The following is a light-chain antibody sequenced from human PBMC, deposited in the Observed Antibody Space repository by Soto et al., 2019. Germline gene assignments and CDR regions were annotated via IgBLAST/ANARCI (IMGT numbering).Light chain of an antibody. CDR1: QYISTY. CDR3: QQSYSTPHT. CDR2: AAS. V-gene: IGKV1-39*01. Sequence: DIQTTQSPSSLSASVGDRVTITCRTSQYISTYLNWYQQKSGKAPKLLIYAASTLRSGVPSRFSGSGSGAHFTLTISSLQPEDSATYYCQQSYSTPHTFGQGTRLEIK. J-gene: IGKJ5*01.